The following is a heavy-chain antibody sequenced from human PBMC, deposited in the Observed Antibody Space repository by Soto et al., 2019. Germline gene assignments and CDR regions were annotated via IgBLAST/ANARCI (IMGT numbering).Heavy chain of an antibody. CDR3: ARDNRSYGSEPCDY. J-gene: IGHJ4*02. Sequence: QVQLVESGGGVVQPGRSLRLSCAASGFTFSSYGMHWVRQAPGKGLEWVAVIWYDGSNKYYADSVKGLFTISRDNSKNALYLQMNSLRAEDTAVYYCARDNRSYGSEPCDYWGQGTLVTVSS. V-gene: IGHV3-33*01. CDR1: GFTFSSYG. D-gene: IGHD5-18*01. CDR2: IWYDGSNK.